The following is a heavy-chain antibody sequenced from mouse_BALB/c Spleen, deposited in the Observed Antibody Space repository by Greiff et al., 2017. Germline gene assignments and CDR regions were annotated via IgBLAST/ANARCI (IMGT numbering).Heavy chain of an antibody. Sequence: VQLKESGPGLVQPSQSLSITCTVSGFSLTSYGVHWVRQSPGKGLEWLGVIWSGGSTDYNAAFISRLSISKDNSKSQVFFKMNSLQANDTAIYYCARKGNYGGAMDYWGQGTSVTVSS. CDR3: ARKGNYGGAMDY. D-gene: IGHD2-1*01. CDR2: IWSGGST. CDR1: GFSLTSYG. J-gene: IGHJ4*01. V-gene: IGHV2-2*02.